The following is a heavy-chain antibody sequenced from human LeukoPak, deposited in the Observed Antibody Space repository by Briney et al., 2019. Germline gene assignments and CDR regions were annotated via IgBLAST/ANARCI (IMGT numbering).Heavy chain of an antibody. V-gene: IGHV3-23*01. CDR1: GFMFSSYA. J-gene: IGHJ4*02. CDR2: ISGSGGST. Sequence: SGGSLRLSCAASGFMFSSYAMSWVRQAPGKGLEWVSAISGSGGSTYYADSVKGRFTISRDNSKNTLYLQMNSLRAEDTAVYYCATYDYGDYFRYWGQGTLVTVSS. D-gene: IGHD4-17*01. CDR3: ATYDYGDYFRY.